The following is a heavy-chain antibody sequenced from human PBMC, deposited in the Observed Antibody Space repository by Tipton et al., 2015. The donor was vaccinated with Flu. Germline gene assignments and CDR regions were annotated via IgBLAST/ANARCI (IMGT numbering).Heavy chain of an antibody. D-gene: IGHD3-10*01. V-gene: IGHV4-4*07. CDR2: MYASGST. CDR3: AREMYGSGSWGGYYYYGMDV. J-gene: IGHJ6*02. Sequence: TLSLTCTVSGGSIRSYYWSWIRQPAGKGLERIGRMYASGSTNDNPSLKSRVTMSLDTSKNQFSLKLTSVTAADTAVDYCAREMYGSGSWGGYYYYGMDVWGQGTAVTVSS. CDR1: GGSIRSYY.